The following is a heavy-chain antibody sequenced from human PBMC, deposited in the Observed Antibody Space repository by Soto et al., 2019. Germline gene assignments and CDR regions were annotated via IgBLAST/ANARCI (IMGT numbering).Heavy chain of an antibody. Sequence: SVKVSCKASGGTFSSYAISWVRQAPGQGLEWMGGVIPIFGTANYAQKFQGRVTITADESTSTAYMELSSLRTEDTAVYYCARDSSGVLDVWGQGTTVTVSS. J-gene: IGHJ6*02. D-gene: IGHD6-6*01. CDR2: VIPIFGTA. CDR3: ARDSSGVLDV. V-gene: IGHV1-69*13. CDR1: GGTFSSYA.